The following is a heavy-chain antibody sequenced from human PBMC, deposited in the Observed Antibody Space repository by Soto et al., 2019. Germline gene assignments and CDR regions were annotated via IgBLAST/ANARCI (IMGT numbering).Heavy chain of an antibody. CDR2: ISASGATT. Sequence: PGGSLRLSCAASGFTFSTYAMNWVRQAPGEGLEWVSAISASGATTYYADSVKGRFTISRDNSKSTLYLQMNSLRAEDTAVYYCAKDPLSSAAGIRFDDWGQGALVTVSS. CDR3: AKDPLSSAAGIRFDD. J-gene: IGHJ4*02. CDR1: GFTFSTYA. V-gene: IGHV3-23*01. D-gene: IGHD6-13*01.